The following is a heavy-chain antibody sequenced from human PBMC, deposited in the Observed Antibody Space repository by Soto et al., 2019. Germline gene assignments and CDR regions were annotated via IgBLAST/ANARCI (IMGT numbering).Heavy chain of an antibody. D-gene: IGHD6-19*01. CDR3: ASWYASAWYTGY. V-gene: IGHV4-39*01. J-gene: IGHJ4*02. CDR2: IYYSGTT. CDR1: GGSISSGSYY. Sequence: SETLSLTCTVSGGSISSGSYYWGWIRQPPGEGLEWIGNIYYSGTTYYNPSLKSRVTISANTSKNQLSLKLSSVTAADSAVYYCASWYASAWYTGYWGQGTLVTVSS.